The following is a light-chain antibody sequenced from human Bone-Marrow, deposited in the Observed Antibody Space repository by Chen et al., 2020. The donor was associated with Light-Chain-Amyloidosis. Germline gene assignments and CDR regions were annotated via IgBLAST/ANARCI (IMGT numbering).Light chain of an antibody. V-gene: IGLV6-57*01. J-gene: IGLJ3*02. CDR1: SGSIATNY. CDR3: QSYQGSSQGV. CDR2: EDD. Sequence: FMLTQPHSVSESPGQTVIISCTRSSGSIATNYVQWYQQRPGSSPPTVIYEDDQRPSGVPDRFTGSIDRSSNSASLTISGLKTEDEADYDCQSYQGSSQGVFGGGTKLTVL.